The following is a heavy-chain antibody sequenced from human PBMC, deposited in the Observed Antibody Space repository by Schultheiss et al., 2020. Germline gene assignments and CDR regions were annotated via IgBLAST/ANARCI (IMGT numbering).Heavy chain of an antibody. CDR1: GGSISSSSYY. Sequence: AETLSFTCTVSGGSISSSSYYWGWIRQPPGKGLEWIGSIYYSGSTYYNPSLKSRVTISVDTSKNQFSLKLSSVTAADTAVYYCARGPPPSIRPFDYWGQGTMVTVSS. CDR2: IYYSGST. CDR3: ARGPPPSIRPFDY. J-gene: IGHJ4*02. V-gene: IGHV4-39*01.